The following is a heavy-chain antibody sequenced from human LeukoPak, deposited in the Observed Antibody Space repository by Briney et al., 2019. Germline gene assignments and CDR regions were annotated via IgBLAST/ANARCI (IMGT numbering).Heavy chain of an antibody. CDR2: IIPILGIA. Sequence: GSSVNVSCKASGGTFSSYAISWVRQAPGQGLEWMGRIIPILGIANYAQKFQGRVTITADKSTSTAYMELSSLRSEDTAVYYCARDYDSSGAFDTWGQGTMVTVSS. CDR1: GGTFSSYA. D-gene: IGHD3-22*01. CDR3: ARDYDSSGAFDT. V-gene: IGHV1-69*04. J-gene: IGHJ3*02.